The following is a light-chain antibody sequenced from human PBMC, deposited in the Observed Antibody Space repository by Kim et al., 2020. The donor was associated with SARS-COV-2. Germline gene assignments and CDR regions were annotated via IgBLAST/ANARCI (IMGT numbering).Light chain of an antibody. Sequence: SVSPGERATLSCRASQSIRSNLAWYQQKPGQPPRLLIFAASTGATGIPARFSGSGSGTEFSLTISSLLSEDAAVYYCQQYINWPLTFGGGTKLEI. CDR3: QQYINWPLT. V-gene: IGKV3D-15*01. CDR2: AAS. J-gene: IGKJ4*01. CDR1: QSIRSN.